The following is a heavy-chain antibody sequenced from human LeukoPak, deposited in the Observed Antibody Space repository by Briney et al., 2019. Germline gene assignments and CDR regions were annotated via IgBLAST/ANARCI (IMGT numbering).Heavy chain of an antibody. CDR2: ISAYNGNT. V-gene: IGHV1-18*01. J-gene: IGHJ4*02. Sequence: GASVKVSCKASGYTFTSYGISWVRQAPGQGLEWMGWISAYNGNTNYAQKVQGRVTMTTDTSTSIAYMELRSLRFDDTAVYYCARDSGAEYSGPWTYWGQGTLVTVSS. CDR3: ARDSGAEYSGPWTY. CDR1: GYTFTSYG. D-gene: IGHD3-10*01.